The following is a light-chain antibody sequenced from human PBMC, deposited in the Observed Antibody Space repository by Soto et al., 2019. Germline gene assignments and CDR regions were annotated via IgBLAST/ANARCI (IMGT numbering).Light chain of an antibody. CDR1: SSNIGSNY. V-gene: IGLV1-47*01. J-gene: IGLJ2*01. CDR3: AAWDDSLSGPV. Sequence: QSVLTQPPSASGTPGQRVTISCSGSSSNIGSNYVYWYQQLPGTAPKLLIYRNNQRPSGVPDRFSGSKSGTSASLAISGLXXXDEADYYCAAWDDSLSGPVFGGGTKLTVL. CDR2: RNN.